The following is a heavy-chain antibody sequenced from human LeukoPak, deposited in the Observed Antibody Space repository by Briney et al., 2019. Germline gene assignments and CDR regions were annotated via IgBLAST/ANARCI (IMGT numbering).Heavy chain of an antibody. CDR3: ARETYGDQRSHYYYYYMDV. D-gene: IGHD4-17*01. V-gene: IGHV1-18*01. J-gene: IGHJ6*03. CDR2: ISAYNGNT. CDR1: GYTFTSYG. Sequence: ASVKVSCKASGYTFTSYGISWVRQAPGQGLEWMGWISAYNGNTNYAQKLQGRVTMTTDTSTSTAYMELRSLRSDDTAVYYCARETYGDQRSHYYYYYMDVWGKGTTVTVSS.